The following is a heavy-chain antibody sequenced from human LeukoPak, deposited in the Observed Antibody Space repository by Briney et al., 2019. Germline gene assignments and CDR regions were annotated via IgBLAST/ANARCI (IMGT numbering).Heavy chain of an antibody. CDR2: IYYSGST. Sequence: SETLSFTCTVSGGSISSYYWSWIRQPPGKGLEWIGYIYYSGSTNYNPSLKSRVTISVDTSKNQFSLKLSSVTAADTAVYYCARDPEEMATMGAKDWYFDLWGRGTLVTVSS. J-gene: IGHJ2*01. D-gene: IGHD5-24*01. CDR1: GGSISSYY. CDR3: ARDPEEMATMGAKDWYFDL. V-gene: IGHV4-59*01.